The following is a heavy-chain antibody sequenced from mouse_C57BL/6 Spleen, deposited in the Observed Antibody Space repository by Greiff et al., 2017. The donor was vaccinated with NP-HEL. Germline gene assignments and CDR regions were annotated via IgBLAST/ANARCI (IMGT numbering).Heavy chain of an antibody. V-gene: IGHV1-52*01. CDR1: GYTFTSYW. J-gene: IGHJ2*01. CDR3: ARGQATTYLDY. D-gene: IGHD3-2*02. CDR2: IDPSDSET. Sequence: QVQLQQPGAELVRPGSSVKLSCKASGYTFTSYWMHWVKQRPIQGLEWIGNIDPSDSETHYNQKFKDKATLTVDKSSSTAYMQLSSLTSEDSAVYYCARGQATTYLDYWGQGTTLTVSS.